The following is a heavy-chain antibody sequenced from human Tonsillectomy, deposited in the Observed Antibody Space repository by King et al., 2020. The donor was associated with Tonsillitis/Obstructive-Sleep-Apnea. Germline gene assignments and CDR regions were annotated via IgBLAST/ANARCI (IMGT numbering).Heavy chain of an antibody. J-gene: IGHJ4*02. CDR2: ISSSSSYT. CDR3: ASAGGSYSGYDGCRFDY. V-gene: IGHV3-11*05. D-gene: IGHD5-12*01. CDR1: GFTFSDYY. Sequence: VQLVESGGGLVKPGGSLRLSCAASGFTFSDYYMSWIRQAPGKGLEWVSYISSSSSYTNYADSVKGRFTISRDNAKNSLYLQMNSLRAEDTAVYYCASAGGSYSGYDGCRFDYWGQGTLVTVSS.